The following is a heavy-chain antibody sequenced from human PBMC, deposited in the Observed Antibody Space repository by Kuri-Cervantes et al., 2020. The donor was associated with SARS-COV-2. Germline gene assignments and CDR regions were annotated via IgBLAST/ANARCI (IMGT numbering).Heavy chain of an antibody. Sequence: SETLSLTCNVSGGSISTGGNYWSWIRQSPGKGLAWIGCIYYSGNTYYNPSLKSRVTISVDRSKNQFSLKVNSATAADTAVYYCAREVAYDFWNDYIPRDAFDIWGQGTMVTVSS. CDR2: IYYSGNT. D-gene: IGHD3-3*01. V-gene: IGHV4-31*03. J-gene: IGHJ3*02. CDR3: AREVAYDFWNDYIPRDAFDI. CDR1: GGSISTGGNY.